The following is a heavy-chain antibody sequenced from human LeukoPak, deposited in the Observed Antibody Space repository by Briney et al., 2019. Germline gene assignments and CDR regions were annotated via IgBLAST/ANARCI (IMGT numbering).Heavy chain of an antibody. Sequence: SETLSLTCTVSGGSISSYYWSWIRQPPGKGLEWIGYIYYSGSTNYNPSLKSRVTISVDTSKNQFSLKLSSVTAADTAVCYCARALSYSSGWYHYYFDYWGQGTLVTVSS. CDR3: ARALSYSSGWYHYYFDY. CDR2: IYYSGST. V-gene: IGHV4-59*01. CDR1: GGSISSYY. D-gene: IGHD6-19*01. J-gene: IGHJ4*02.